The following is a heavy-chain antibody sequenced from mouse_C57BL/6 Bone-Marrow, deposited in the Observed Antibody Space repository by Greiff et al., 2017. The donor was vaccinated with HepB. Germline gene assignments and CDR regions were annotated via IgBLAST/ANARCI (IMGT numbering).Heavy chain of an antibody. CDR3: ARRGQYYAMDY. V-gene: IGHV5-6*01. D-gene: IGHD3-3*01. J-gene: IGHJ4*01. CDR2: ISSGGSYT. Sequence: VQLKQSGGDLVKPGGSLKLSCAASGFTFSSYGMSWVRQTPDQRLEWVATISSGGSYTYYPDSVKGRVTISRDNAKNTLYMQMSSLKSEDTAMYYCARRGQYYAMDYWGQGTAVTVSS. CDR1: GFTFSSYG.